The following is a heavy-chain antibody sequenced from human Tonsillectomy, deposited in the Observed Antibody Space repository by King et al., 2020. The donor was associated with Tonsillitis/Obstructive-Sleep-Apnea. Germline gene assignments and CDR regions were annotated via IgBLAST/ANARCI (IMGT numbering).Heavy chain of an antibody. Sequence: QLVQSGAEVKKPGESLKISCKGSGYSLTSYWIAWVRQMPGKGLEWMGIIYPGDSDTRYNPSFQGQVTISADKSISTAYLQWSSLKASDTAMYYCAGLLGYCTGGSCYPGYWGQGTLVTVSS. CDR2: IYPGDSDT. D-gene: IGHD2-15*01. J-gene: IGHJ4*02. CDR3: AGLLGYCTGGSCYPGY. CDR1: GYSLTSYW. V-gene: IGHV5-51*01.